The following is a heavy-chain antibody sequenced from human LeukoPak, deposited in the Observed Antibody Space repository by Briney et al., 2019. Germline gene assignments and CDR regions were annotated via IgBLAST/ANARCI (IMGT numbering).Heavy chain of an antibody. D-gene: IGHD3-10*01. CDR1: GGSISSGGYY. Sequence: SQTLSLTCTVSGGSISSGGYYWRWIRQHPGKGLEWIVYIYYSGSTYYNPSLKSRVTISVDTSKNQFSLKLSSVTAADTAVYYCARGITMVRGAYDYWGQGTLVTVSS. CDR2: IYYSGST. V-gene: IGHV4-31*03. J-gene: IGHJ4*02. CDR3: ARGITMVRGAYDY.